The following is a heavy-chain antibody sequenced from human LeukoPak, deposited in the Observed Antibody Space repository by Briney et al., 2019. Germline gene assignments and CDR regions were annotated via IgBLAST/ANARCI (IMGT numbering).Heavy chain of an antibody. CDR1: GYTLTELS. D-gene: IGHD3-10*01. CDR2: FDPEDGET. Sequence: ASVKVSCKVSGYTLTELSMHWVRQAPGKGLEWMGGFDPEDGETIYAQKFQGRVTMTEDTSTDTAYMELSSLRSEDTAVYYCATGEAYYYGSGSYYKGLSAFDIWGQGTMVTVSS. V-gene: IGHV1-24*01. CDR3: ATGEAYYYGSGSYYKGLSAFDI. J-gene: IGHJ3*02.